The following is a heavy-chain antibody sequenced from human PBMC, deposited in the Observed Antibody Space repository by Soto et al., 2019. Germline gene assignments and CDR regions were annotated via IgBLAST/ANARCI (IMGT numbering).Heavy chain of an antibody. CDR1: GFTFGYYW. J-gene: IGHJ4*02. CDR3: AKDLRDWGFFDY. D-gene: IGHD3-16*01. Sequence: GSLRLSCAASGFTFGYYWMSWVRQAPGKGLEWLATIKWDASEKKYVDSVKGRFTMSRGNSKDTLYLQMNNLRAEDTAMYYCAKDLRDWGFFDYWGLGTLVTVSS. CDR2: IKWDASEK. V-gene: IGHV3-7*03.